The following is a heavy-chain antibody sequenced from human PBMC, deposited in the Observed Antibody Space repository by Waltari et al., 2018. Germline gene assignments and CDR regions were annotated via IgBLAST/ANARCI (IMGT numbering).Heavy chain of an antibody. V-gene: IGHV1-8*01. CDR3: ARSRRLTGIDY. Sequence: QVQLVQSGAEVKKPGASVKVSCKASGYTFTSYDINWVRQATGQGLEWMGWMKPNSGNKGYAQKVQGRVTMTRNTSISTAYMELSSLRAEDTAVYYCARSRRLTGIDYWGQGTLVTVSS. D-gene: IGHD7-27*01. CDR2: MKPNSGNK. J-gene: IGHJ4*02. CDR1: GYTFTSYD.